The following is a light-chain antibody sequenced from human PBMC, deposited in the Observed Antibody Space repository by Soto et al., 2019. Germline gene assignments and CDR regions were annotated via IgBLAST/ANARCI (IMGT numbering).Light chain of an antibody. J-gene: IGKJ1*01. CDR1: QSVLYSSSNKNY. CDR3: QQYCSSPWT. V-gene: IGKV4-1*01. Sequence: DIVMTQSPDSLAVSLGERATINCRSSQSVLYSSSNKNYLAWYQQKPGQPPKLLIYWASTRESGVPDRFSGSGSGTDFTLTKSSLQAEGVAVYYCQQYCSSPWTFGQGTKVEIK. CDR2: WAS.